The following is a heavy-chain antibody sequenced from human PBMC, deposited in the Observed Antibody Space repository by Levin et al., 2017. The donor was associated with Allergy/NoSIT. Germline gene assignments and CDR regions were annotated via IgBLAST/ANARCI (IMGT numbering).Heavy chain of an antibody. CDR1: GFTFSSYA. CDR2: ISSNGGST. CDR3: ERGGGYDYWGYYYDYMDV. J-gene: IGHJ6*03. D-gene: IGHD5-12*01. Sequence: GESLKISCAASGFTFSSYAMHWVRQAPGKGLEYVSAISSNGGSTYYANSVKGRFTISRDNSKTTLYLQMGSLRAEDMAVYYCERGGGYDYWGYYYDYMDVWGKGTTVTVSS. V-gene: IGHV3-64*01.